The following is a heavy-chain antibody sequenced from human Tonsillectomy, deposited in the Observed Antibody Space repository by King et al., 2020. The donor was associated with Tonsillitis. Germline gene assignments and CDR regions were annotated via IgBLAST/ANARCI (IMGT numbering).Heavy chain of an antibody. Sequence: EVQLVESGGGVVQPGGSLRLSCATSGFTFDDYAKHWVRQAPGKGLEWVSLISGDGGKTFYTDSVKGRFTISRDNSKNSLYLQMNSLRTEETALYYCVKDDQFGQTGYYYMDVWGKGTTVTVSS. J-gene: IGHJ6*03. CDR2: ISGDGGKT. D-gene: IGHD3-10*01. V-gene: IGHV3-43*02. CDR3: VKDDQFGQTGYYYMDV. CDR1: GFTFDDYA.